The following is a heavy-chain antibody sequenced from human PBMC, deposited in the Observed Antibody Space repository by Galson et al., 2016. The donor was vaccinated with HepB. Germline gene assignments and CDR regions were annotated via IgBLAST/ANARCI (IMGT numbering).Heavy chain of an antibody. Sequence: SLRLSCAASGFTVSGKYMSWARQAPGKGLEWVAVIFSVDATYYRDSVKDRFIISRDNSKNTLWLQMNNVRLEDTGVYYCARSGGYCGGRRCYTFDDWGQGTVVTVSS. J-gene: IGHJ4*02. CDR2: IFSVDAT. CDR3: ARSGGYCGGRRCYTFDD. CDR1: GFTVSGKY. V-gene: IGHV3-53*01. D-gene: IGHD3-10*01.